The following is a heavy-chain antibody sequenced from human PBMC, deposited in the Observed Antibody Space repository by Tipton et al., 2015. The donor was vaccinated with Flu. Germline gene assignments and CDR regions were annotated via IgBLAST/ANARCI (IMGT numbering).Heavy chain of an antibody. V-gene: IGHV3-74*01. D-gene: IGHD5-18*01. CDR3: ARGASGYSYG. J-gene: IGHJ4*02. Sequence: SLRLSCAASESTFSNYWMHWVRQAPGKGLVWVSRINNDGSSTSYADSVKGRFTISRDNAKNTLYLQMNSLRVEDTAVYYCARGASGYSYGWGQGTLVTVSP. CDR2: INNDGSST. CDR1: ESTFSNYW.